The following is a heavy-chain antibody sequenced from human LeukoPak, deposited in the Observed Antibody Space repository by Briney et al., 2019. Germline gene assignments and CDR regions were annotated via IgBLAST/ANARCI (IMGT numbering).Heavy chain of an antibody. Sequence: GGSLRLSCAASGFTFSSYAMSWVRQAPGKGLEWVSAISGSGGSTYYADSVKGRFTISRDNSENTLYLQMNSLRAEDTAVYYCAKSPSYYYDSGGYYDYWGQGTLVTVSS. V-gene: IGHV3-23*01. CDR3: AKSPSYYYDSGGYYDY. J-gene: IGHJ4*02. D-gene: IGHD3-22*01. CDR1: GFTFSSYA. CDR2: ISGSGGST.